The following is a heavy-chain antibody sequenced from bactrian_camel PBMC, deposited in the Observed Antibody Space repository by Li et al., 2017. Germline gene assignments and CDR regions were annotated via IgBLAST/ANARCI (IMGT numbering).Heavy chain of an antibody. CDR2: IATYGSST. D-gene: IGHD3*01. Sequence: HVQLVESGGGLVQPGGSLRLACAGSGYTFSSHDMSRVRQAPGKEREGVAAIATYGSSTSYANSVKGRFTISRDNAKNTLYLQMNSLKTEDTAVYYCSKGLWGVGSTGDGQGTQVTVS. CDR1: GYTFSSHD. J-gene: IGHJ4*01. V-gene: IGHV3S1*01.